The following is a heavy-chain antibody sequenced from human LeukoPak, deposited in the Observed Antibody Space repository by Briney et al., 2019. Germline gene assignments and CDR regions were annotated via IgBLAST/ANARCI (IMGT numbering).Heavy chain of an antibody. CDR2: IYHSGST. V-gene: IGHV4-38-2*02. CDR3: ARGGKWFGESEGNH. CDR1: GHSISSDYH. J-gene: IGHJ5*02. Sequence: PSETLSLTCTVSGHSISSDYHWGWIRQPPGEGLEWIGSIYHSGSTYYNPSLKSRVTISIDPSKNQFSLNLSSVTAADTAVYYCARGGKWFGESEGNHWGQGTLVTVSS. D-gene: IGHD3-10*01.